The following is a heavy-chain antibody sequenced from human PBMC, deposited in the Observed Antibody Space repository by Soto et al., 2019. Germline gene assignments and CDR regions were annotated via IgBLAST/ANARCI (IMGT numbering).Heavy chain of an antibody. CDR1: GGSFSGYY. J-gene: IGHJ6*03. D-gene: IGHD2-2*01. Sequence: SETLSLTCAVYGGSFSGYYWSWIRQPPGKGLEWIGEINHSGSTNYNPSLKSRVTISVDTSKNQFSLKLSSVTAADTAVYYCARGIKDIVVVPAAIPDYYYYMDVWGKGTTVTVSS. CDR2: INHSGST. V-gene: IGHV4-34*01. CDR3: ARGIKDIVVVPAAIPDYYYYMDV.